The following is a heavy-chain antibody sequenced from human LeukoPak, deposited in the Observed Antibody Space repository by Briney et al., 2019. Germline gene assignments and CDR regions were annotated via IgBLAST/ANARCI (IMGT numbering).Heavy chain of an antibody. J-gene: IGHJ5*02. D-gene: IGHD6-13*01. CDR2: ISYDGSNK. CDR3: AKKLSTAVAGYNWIDP. V-gene: IGHV3-30-3*02. Sequence: GRSLRLSCAASGFTFSSYAMHWVRQAPGKGLEWVAVISYDGSNKYYADSVKGRFTISRDNAKNSVYLQMESLRAEDTAVYYCAKKLSTAVAGYNWIDPWGQGTLVTVSS. CDR1: GFTFSSYA.